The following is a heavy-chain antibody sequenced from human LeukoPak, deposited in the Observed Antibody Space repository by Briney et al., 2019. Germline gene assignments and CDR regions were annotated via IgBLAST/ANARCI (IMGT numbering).Heavy chain of an antibody. CDR3: AREMVDTAMGAFYGMDV. D-gene: IGHD5-18*01. Sequence: ASVKVSCKASGYTFTGYYMHWVRQAPGQGLEWMGWINPNSGGTNYAQKFQGRVTMTRDTSISTAYMELSRLRSDDTAVYDCAREMVDTAMGAFYGMDVWGQGTTVTVSS. J-gene: IGHJ6*02. CDR2: INPNSGGT. CDR1: GYTFTGYY. V-gene: IGHV1-2*02.